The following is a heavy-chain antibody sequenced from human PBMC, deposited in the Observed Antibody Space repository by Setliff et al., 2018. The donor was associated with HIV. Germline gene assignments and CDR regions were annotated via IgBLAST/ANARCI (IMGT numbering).Heavy chain of an antibody. J-gene: IGHJ4*02. D-gene: IGHD3-10*01. CDR1: GGSVSSTNW. CDR2: IFHSGTT. V-gene: IGHV4-4*02. Sequence: PSETLSLTCAVSGGSVSSTNWWNWVRQPPGKGLEWIGEIFHSGTTFYNPSLRSRVTISVDTSQDQFSLRLTSVTAADTAVYYCAARNSGNPTRHFDYWGQGTLVTVSS. CDR3: AARNSGNPTRHFDY.